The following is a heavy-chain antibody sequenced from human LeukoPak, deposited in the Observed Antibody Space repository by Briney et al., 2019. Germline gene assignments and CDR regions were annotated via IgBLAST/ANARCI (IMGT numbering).Heavy chain of an antibody. Sequence: PGGSPRLSCAGSGFTYWIHWVRQAARKGLVWVARIIHDETASDYGEAVKGRFTITRENAKNTVYLQMHSLRAEDTAVYYCTTWPHEYWGEGTLVTVSS. CDR1: GFTYW. J-gene: IGHJ4*02. V-gene: IGHV3-74*01. D-gene: IGHD5-12*01. CDR2: IIHDETAS. CDR3: TTWPHEY.